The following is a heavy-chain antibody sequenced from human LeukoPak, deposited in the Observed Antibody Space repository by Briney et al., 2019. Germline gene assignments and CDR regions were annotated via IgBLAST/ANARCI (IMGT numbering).Heavy chain of an antibody. CDR1: GYTLTELS. D-gene: IGHD3-22*01. CDR3: ARDNYDSSGYYFSY. J-gene: IGHJ4*02. Sequence: ASVKVSCKVSGYTLTELSMHWVRQAPGQGLEWMGWISAYNGNTNYAQKLQGRVTMTTDTSTSTAYMELRSLRSDDTAVYYCARDNYDSSGYYFSYWGQGTLVTVSS. CDR2: ISAYNGNT. V-gene: IGHV1-18*01.